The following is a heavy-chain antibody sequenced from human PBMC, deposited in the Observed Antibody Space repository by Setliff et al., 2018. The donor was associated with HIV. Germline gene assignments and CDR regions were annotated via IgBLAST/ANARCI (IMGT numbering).Heavy chain of an antibody. CDR2: IYTSGTT. Sequence: SETLSLTCTVSGGSISSGDNYWSWIRQPAGKGLEWIGHIYTSGTTNYNPSLKSRLTMSVDTSNNHFSLKLDSVTAADTAVYYCARGPSVFGVAFYYYYYMDVWGKGTTVTVSS. J-gene: IGHJ6*03. D-gene: IGHD3-3*01. V-gene: IGHV4-61*09. CDR1: GGSISSGDNY. CDR3: ARGPSVFGVAFYYYYYMDV.